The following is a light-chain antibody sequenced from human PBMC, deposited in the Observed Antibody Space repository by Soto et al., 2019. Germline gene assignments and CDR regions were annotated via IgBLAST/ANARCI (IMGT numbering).Light chain of an antibody. CDR3: QQYGGSPIT. V-gene: IGKV3-20*01. CDR2: DAS. J-gene: IGKJ5*01. Sequence: EIVMTQSPATPSVSPGEKATPSGRASQTVIRNLAWYQQKPGQAPRLLISDASTRATGIPARFSGSGSGTDFTLTISRLEPEDFALYYCQQYGGSPITFGQGTRLEI. CDR1: QTVIRN.